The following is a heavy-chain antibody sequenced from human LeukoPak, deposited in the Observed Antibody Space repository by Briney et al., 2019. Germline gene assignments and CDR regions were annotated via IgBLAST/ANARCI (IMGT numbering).Heavy chain of an antibody. CDR2: IYYSGST. V-gene: IGHV4-30-4*01. CDR3: ARGDMYSSSWSN. CDR1: GASITRGDYY. J-gene: IGHJ4*02. Sequence: SQTLSLTCTVSGASITRGDYYWSWIRQPPGKGLEWIGYIYYSGSTFYNPSLKSRVVISVDTSKNQFSLRLNSVTAADTAVYYCARGDMYSSSWSNWGQGTLVTVSS. D-gene: IGHD6-13*01.